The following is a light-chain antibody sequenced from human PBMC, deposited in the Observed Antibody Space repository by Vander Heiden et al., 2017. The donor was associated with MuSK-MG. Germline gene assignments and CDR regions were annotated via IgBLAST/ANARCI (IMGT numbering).Light chain of an antibody. CDR3: QQTDSTPVT. J-gene: IGKJ5*01. CDR1: QSISSY. CDR2: STS. Sequence: DIQMTQSPSSLSASVGDRISITCRASQSISSYLNWYQQKPGKAPKLLIYSTSTLQSGVPSRFIGSGSGTDFTLTVSRLQPEDFATYYCQQTDSTPVTFGQGTLLDIK. V-gene: IGKV1-39*01.